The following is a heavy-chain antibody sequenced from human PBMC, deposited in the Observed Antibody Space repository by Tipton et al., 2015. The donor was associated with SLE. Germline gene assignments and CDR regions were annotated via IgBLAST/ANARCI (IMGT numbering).Heavy chain of an antibody. CDR1: GGSISGQY. D-gene: IGHD6-19*01. V-gene: IGHV4-59*08. J-gene: IGHJ4*02. CDR3: ARGGYSSGWRFDY. CDR2: IYYNGNT. Sequence: TLSLTCTVSGGSISGQYWSWIRQTPGKGLEWIGYIYYNGNTNYNPPLKSRVTISEDTSKNQLSLEVNSVTATDTAVYYCARGGYSSGWRFDYWGQGTLVTVSS.